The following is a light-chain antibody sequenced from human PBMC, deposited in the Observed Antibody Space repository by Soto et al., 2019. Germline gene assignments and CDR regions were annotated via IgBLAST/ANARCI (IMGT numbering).Light chain of an antibody. CDR2: EVS. Sequence: QSALTQPASVSGSPGQSITISCTGTSSDVGAYTYVSWYQQHPGKAPKLMIFEVSDRPSGVSNRFSGSKSGTTASLTISGLQAEDADDYYCCSYTTSNTLVFGGGTKLTVL. J-gene: IGLJ2*01. CDR3: CSYTTSNTLV. V-gene: IGLV2-14*01. CDR1: SSDVGAYTY.